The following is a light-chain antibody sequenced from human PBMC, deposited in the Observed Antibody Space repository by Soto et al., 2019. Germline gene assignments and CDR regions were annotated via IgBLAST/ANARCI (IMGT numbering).Light chain of an antibody. CDR3: SSYTSSRTVL. J-gene: IGLJ2*01. CDR2: EVT. V-gene: IGLV2-14*01. Sequence: QSALTQTASVSGSLGQSITISCTGTSSDVGGYNYVSWYQQHPGKDPKVVIFEVTKRPSGVSSRFSGSKSGNTASLTVSGLQAEDEGDYYCSSYTSSRTVLFGGGTKLTVL. CDR1: SSDVGGYNY.